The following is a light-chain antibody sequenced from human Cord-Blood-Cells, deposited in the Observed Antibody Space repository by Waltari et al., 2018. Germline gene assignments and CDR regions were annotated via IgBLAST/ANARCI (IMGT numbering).Light chain of an antibody. CDR1: QSVLYSPNNKNY. Sequence: DIVMTQSPDSLAVSLGERVTINCKSSQSVLYSPNNKNYLAWYQQKPGQPPKLLIYWASTRESGVPDRFSGSGSGTDFTLTISSLQAEDVAVYYCQQYYSTPLTFGQGTRLEIK. V-gene: IGKV4-1*01. CDR2: WAS. J-gene: IGKJ5*01. CDR3: QQYYSTPLT.